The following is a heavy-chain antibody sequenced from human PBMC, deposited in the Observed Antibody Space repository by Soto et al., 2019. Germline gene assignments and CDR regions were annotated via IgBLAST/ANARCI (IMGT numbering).Heavy chain of an antibody. CDR1: GYTFTSYG. J-gene: IGHJ4*02. D-gene: IGHD3-9*01. CDR3: ARVGYDILTGYFLPFDY. Sequence: ASVKVSCKASGYTFTSYGISWVRQAPGQGLEWMGWISAYNGNTNYAQKLQGRVTMTTDTSTSTAYMELRSLRSDDTAVYYCARVGYDILTGYFLPFDYWGQGTLVTVSS. CDR2: ISAYNGNT. V-gene: IGHV1-18*01.